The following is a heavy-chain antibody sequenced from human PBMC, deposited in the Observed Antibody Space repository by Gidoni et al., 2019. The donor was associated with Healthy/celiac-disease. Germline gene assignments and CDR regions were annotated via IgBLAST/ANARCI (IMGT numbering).Heavy chain of an antibody. J-gene: IGHJ6*02. D-gene: IGHD5-12*01. V-gene: IGHV1-2*04. Sequence: QVQLVQSGAEVKKPGASVKVSCKASGYTFTGYYLHWVRQAPGQGLEWMGWINPNSGGTNYAQKFQGWVTMTRDTSISTAYMELSRLRSDDTAVYYCARADEYSGYDHATDYYYYGMDVWGQGTTVTVSS. CDR2: INPNSGGT. CDR3: ARADEYSGYDHATDYYYYGMDV. CDR1: GYTFTGYY.